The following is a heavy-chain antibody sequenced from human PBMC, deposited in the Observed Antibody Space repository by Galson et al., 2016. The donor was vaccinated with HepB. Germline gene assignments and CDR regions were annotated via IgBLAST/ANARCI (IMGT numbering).Heavy chain of an antibody. CDR3: AKDKTELRYFDWQSFGAFHM. D-gene: IGHD3-9*01. CDR2: ISDNAGST. V-gene: IGHV3-23*01. CDR1: RFTFGSYA. Sequence: SLRLSCAVSRFTFGSYAMSWVRQAPGKGLEWVSSISDNAGSTYHADSVKGRFTISRDNSKNTLYLQMNSLRAEDTAVYYCAKDKTELRYFDWQSFGAFHMWGQGTMVTVS. J-gene: IGHJ3*02.